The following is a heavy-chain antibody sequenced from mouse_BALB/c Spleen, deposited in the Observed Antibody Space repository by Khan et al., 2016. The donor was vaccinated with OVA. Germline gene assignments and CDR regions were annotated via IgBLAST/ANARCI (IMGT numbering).Heavy chain of an antibody. CDR1: GYAFTDYL. Sequence: QVQLQQSGAELVRPGTSVKVSCKASGYAFTDYLIEWLNQRPGQGLEWIGVINPGSGDITYNEKFTDKATLTADKSSSTAYMQLTSLTSDDSAVYFCSRSGYGFGAYWGPGTLVTVSA. CDR2: INPGSGDI. J-gene: IGHJ3*01. D-gene: IGHD3-2*02. V-gene: IGHV1-54*03. CDR3: SRSGYGFGAY.